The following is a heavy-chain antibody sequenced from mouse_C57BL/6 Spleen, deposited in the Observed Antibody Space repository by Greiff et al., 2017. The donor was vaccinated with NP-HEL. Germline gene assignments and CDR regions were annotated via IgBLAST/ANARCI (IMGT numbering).Heavy chain of an antibody. D-gene: IGHD1-1*01. CDR2: INPNNGGT. V-gene: IGHV1-18*01. J-gene: IGHJ2*01. CDR1: GYTFTDYN. CDR3: ARSITTVVATSYFDY. Sequence: EVQLQQSGPELVKPGASVKIPCKASGYTFTDYNMDWVKQSHGKSLEWIGDINPNNGGTIYNQKFKGKATLTVYKSSNTAYMELRSLTSSDTAVYYCARSITTVVATSYFDYWGQGTTLTVSS.